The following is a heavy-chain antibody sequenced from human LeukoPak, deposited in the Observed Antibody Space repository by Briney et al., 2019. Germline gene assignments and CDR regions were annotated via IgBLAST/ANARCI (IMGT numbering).Heavy chain of an antibody. Sequence: PSETLSLTCTVSGGSISSNNYYWGWIRQPPEKGLEWIGSIYYSGSTYYNPSLKSRVTISLDTSKNQFSLKLSSVTAADTAIYYCARASITMIVVVNWGQGTLVTVSS. CDR2: IYYSGST. CDR3: ARASITMIVVVN. CDR1: GGSISSNNYY. V-gene: IGHV4-39*07. J-gene: IGHJ4*02. D-gene: IGHD3-22*01.